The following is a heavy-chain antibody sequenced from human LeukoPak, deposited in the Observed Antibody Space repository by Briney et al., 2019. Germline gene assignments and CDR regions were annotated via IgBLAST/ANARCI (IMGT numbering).Heavy chain of an antibody. V-gene: IGHV4-59*08. CDR3: ASSPPDAASAFDY. CDR2: IYYSGST. J-gene: IGHJ4*02. D-gene: IGHD6-25*01. Sequence: SETLSLTCTVSGGSISSYYWSWIRQPPGKGLEWIGYIYYSGSTNYNPSLKSRVTISVNTSKKQFSLKLSSVTAADTAVYYCASSPPDAASAFDYWGQGTLVTVSS. CDR1: GGSISSYY.